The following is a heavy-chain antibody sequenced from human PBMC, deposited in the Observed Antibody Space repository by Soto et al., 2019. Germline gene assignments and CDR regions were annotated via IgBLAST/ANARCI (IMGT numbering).Heavy chain of an antibody. J-gene: IGHJ6*02. V-gene: IGHV3-73*01. CDR1: GFTFSSSA. CDR3: TRQPIVVVVAADYYYYYGMDV. CDR2: IRSKANSYAT. D-gene: IGHD2-15*01. Sequence: PGGSLRLSCAASGFTFSSSAMHWVRQASGKGLEWVGRIRSKANSYATAYAASVKGRFTISRDDSKNTAYLQMNSLKTEDTAVYYCTRQPIVVVVAADYYYYYGMDVWGQGTTVTVSS.